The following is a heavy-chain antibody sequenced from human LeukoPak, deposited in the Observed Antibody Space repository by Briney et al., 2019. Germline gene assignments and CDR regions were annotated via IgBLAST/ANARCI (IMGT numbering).Heavy chain of an antibody. CDR3: ARRYSSDWNEGIGPFDF. CDR2: ISGSGGST. V-gene: IGHV3-23*01. J-gene: IGHJ3*01. CDR1: GFTFSSYA. Sequence: GGSLRLSCAASGFTFSSYAMHWVRQAPGRGLEWVSTISGSGGSTYYADSVKGRFTISRDNSKNTLYLQMNSLRAEDTAVYYCARRYSSDWNEGIGPFDFWGQGTMVTVSS. D-gene: IGHD6-19*01.